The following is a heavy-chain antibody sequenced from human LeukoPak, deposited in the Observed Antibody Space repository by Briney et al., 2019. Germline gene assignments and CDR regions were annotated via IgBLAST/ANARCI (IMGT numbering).Heavy chain of an antibody. J-gene: IGHJ4*02. D-gene: IGHD2-15*01. V-gene: IGHV3-23*01. CDR2: ISGSGGSP. Sequence: AGGCLRLSCAASGFTFTSYAMSWVCPAPGKGVECVSAISGSGGSPYYADSVKGRFTISRDNPKNTLYLQMNSLRAEDTAVYYCAKDLDIVVVVAAYFDYWGQGTLVTVSS. CDR3: AKDLDIVVVVAAYFDY. CDR1: GFTFTSYA.